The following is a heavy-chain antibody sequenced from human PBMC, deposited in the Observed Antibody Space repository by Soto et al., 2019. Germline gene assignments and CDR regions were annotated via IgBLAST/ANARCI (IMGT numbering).Heavy chain of an antibody. D-gene: IGHD1-26*01. J-gene: IGHJ6*02. CDR1: GDSVSSDSAA. Sequence: SQTLSLTCAISGDSVSSDSAAWNWIRQSPSRGLEWLGRTYYRSKWYNDYAVSVKSRITINPDTSKNQFSLQLNSVTPEDTAVYYCVKDVYQDIGSVPRLGDYYGVDVSGQGTTVTVSS. CDR3: VKDVYQDIGSVPRLGDYYGVDV. V-gene: IGHV6-1*01. CDR2: TYYRSKWYN.